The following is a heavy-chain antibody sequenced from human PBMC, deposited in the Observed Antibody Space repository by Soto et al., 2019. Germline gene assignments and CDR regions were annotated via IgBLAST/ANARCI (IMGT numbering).Heavy chain of an antibody. J-gene: IGHJ4*02. CDR2: ISVSDAFV. Sequence: GGSLRLSCAASGFNVGAFAVNWVRQAPGKGLEWVSGISVSDAFVYYADSVRGRFSISRDASENILYLQMNSLRVDDTALYYCTRETVAGITGLDYWGPGTLVTVSS. CDR3: TRETVAGITGLDY. D-gene: IGHD1-20*01. CDR1: GFNVGAFA. V-gene: IGHV3-23*01.